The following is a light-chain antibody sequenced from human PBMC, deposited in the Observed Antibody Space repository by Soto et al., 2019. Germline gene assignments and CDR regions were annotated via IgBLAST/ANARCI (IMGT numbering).Light chain of an antibody. CDR3: QQTYSTLSIT. J-gene: IGKJ5*01. CDR1: ESIARH. Sequence: DIQMTQSPSSLSASVGDRVTITCRASESIARHLNWYQQKPGRAPNLLIYAASSLQNGVPSRFGGGGSGTDFTLTISNLQPEDFATYYCQQTYSTLSITFGQGTRLEIK. CDR2: AAS. V-gene: IGKV1-39*01.